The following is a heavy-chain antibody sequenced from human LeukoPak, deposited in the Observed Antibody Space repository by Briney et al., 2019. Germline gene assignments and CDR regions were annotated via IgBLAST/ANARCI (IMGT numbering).Heavy chain of an antibody. Sequence: GGSLRLSCAASGFTFSSYSMNWVRQAPGKGLEWVSSISSSSSYIYYADSVKGRFTISRDNAKNSLYLQMNSLRAEDTAVYYCARIGELYAFDIWGQGTMVTVSS. V-gene: IGHV3-21*01. CDR1: GFTFSSYS. D-gene: IGHD3-10*01. J-gene: IGHJ3*02. CDR2: ISSSSSYI. CDR3: ARIGELYAFDI.